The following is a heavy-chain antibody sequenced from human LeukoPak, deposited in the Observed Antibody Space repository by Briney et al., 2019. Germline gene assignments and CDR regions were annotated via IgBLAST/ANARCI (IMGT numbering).Heavy chain of an antibody. D-gene: IGHD3-10*01. CDR2: IYSGGST. V-gene: IGHV3-53*01. CDR3: AGGGAINSWDY. CDR1: GFTVSSNY. J-gene: IGHJ4*02. Sequence: GGSLRLSCATSGFTVSSNYMSWVRQAPGKGLEWVSVIYSGGSTNYADSVKGRFTISRDNSKNTLYLQMDSLRAEDTAVYYCAGGGAINSWDYWGQGTLVTVSS.